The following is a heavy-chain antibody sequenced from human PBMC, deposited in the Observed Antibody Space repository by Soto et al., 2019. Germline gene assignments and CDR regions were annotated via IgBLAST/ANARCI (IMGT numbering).Heavy chain of an antibody. CDR2: IYSSGST. V-gene: IGHV4-61*01. Sequence: SETLSLTCTVSGGSVSSGSYYWRWMRQPPGMALEWIGHIYSSGSTTSNPSLKSRVTISEGKSKNQSSLKLTSVTAADTAGYYCASRSGCSYHFDYWGKGTLVTVSS. J-gene: IGHJ4*02. D-gene: IGHD2-15*01. CDR3: ASRSGCSYHFDY. CDR1: GGSVSSGSYY.